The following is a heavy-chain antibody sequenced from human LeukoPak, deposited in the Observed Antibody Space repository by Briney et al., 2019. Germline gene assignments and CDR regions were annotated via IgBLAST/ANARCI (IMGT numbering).Heavy chain of an antibody. Sequence: GGSLRLSCAASGFTFSSYAMHWVRQAPGKGLEWVAVISYDGSSKGYADSVTGRFTISRDNSKNTLYVQMNSLRAEDTALYYCARDSSDIVADYYFDYWGQGTLVAVSS. J-gene: IGHJ4*02. CDR2: ISYDGSSK. CDR3: ARDSSDIVADYYFDY. V-gene: IGHV3-30-3*01. D-gene: IGHD5-12*01. CDR1: GFTFSSYA.